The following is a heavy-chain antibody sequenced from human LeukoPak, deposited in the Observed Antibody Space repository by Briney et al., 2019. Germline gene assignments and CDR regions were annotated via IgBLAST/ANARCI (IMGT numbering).Heavy chain of an antibody. V-gene: IGHV1-18*01. J-gene: IGHJ4*02. Sequence: ASVKVSCKASGYTFTSYGISWVRQAPGQGLGWMGWISAYNGNTNYAQKLQGRVTMTTDTSTSTAYMELRGLRSDDTAVYYCARDCGYIDSSSPNLCSKDYWGQGTLVTVSS. CDR3: ARDCGYIDSSSPNLCSKDY. D-gene: IGHD6-6*01. CDR1: GYTFTSYG. CDR2: ISAYNGNT.